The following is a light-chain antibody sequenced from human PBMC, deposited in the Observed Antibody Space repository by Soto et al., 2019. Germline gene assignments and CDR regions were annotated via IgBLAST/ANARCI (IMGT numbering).Light chain of an antibody. CDR3: QQYSSFSWT. CDR2: DVS. Sequence: DIKMTQSPSTLSATVGDRVTITCRASQSIGTWVAWYQQKPGEAPKFLIYDVSTLDSGVPSRFSGSGSGTEFTLTISGLQPDDFATYYCQQYSSFSWTFGQGTKV. CDR1: QSIGTW. J-gene: IGKJ1*01. V-gene: IGKV1-5*01.